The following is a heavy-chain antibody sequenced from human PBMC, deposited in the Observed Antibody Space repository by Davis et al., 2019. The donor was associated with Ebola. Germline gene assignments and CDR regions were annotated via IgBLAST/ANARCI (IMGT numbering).Heavy chain of an antibody. CDR1: GFTFGDYA. J-gene: IGHJ4*02. CDR2: ISSSSSYI. CDR3: ISSSWYGNFDY. Sequence: GSLKISCTASGFTFGDYAMSWVRQAPGKGLEWVSSISSSSSYIYYADSVKGRFTISRDNAKNSLYLQMNSLRAEDTAVYYCISSSWYGNFDYWGQGTLVTVSS. V-gene: IGHV3-21*01. D-gene: IGHD6-13*01.